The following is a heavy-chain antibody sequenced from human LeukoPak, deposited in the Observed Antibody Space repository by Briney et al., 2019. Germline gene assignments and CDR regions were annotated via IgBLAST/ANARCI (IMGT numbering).Heavy chain of an antibody. V-gene: IGHV3-23*01. CDR2: IETGGAST. Sequence: PGGTLRLSCAASGFTFSSYGMSWVRQAPGKGLEWVSAIETGGASTYYADSVKGRFSISRDNSKNTLYLQMNSLRAEDTAVYYCAKDRLRYCSGGNCYSPVDYWGQGTLVTVSS. CDR1: GFTFSSYG. J-gene: IGHJ4*02. CDR3: AKDRLRYCSGGNCYSPVDY. D-gene: IGHD2-15*01.